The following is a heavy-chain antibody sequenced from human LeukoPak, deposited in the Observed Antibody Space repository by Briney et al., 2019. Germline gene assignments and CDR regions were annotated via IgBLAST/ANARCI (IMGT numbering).Heavy chain of an antibody. D-gene: IGHD3-3*01. CDR3: ARDLYFGVVTVFDY. Sequence: ASVKVSCKASGYTFTGYYMHWVRPAPGQGLEWMGWINPNSGGTNYAQKFQGRVTMTRDTSISTAYMELSRLRSDDTAVYYCARDLYFGVVTVFDYWGQGTLVTVSS. CDR1: GYTFTGYY. V-gene: IGHV1-2*02. CDR2: INPNSGGT. J-gene: IGHJ4*02.